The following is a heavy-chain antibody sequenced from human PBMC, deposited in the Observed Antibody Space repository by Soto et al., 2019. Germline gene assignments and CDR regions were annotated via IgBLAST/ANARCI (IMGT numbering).Heavy chain of an antibody. J-gene: IGHJ4*02. CDR2: ISAYNGNT. CDR1: GYTFTSYG. V-gene: IGHV1-18*01. CDR3: ARDPIIAAAGIGPHYFDY. D-gene: IGHD6-13*01. Sequence: ASVKVSCKASGYTFTSYGISWVRQAPGQGLEWMGWISAYNGNTNYAQKLQGRVTMTTDTSTSTAYMELRSLRSDDTAVYYCARDPIIAAAGIGPHYFDYWGQGTLVTVSS.